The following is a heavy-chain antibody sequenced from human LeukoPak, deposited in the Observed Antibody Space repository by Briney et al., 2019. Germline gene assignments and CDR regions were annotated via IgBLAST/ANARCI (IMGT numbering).Heavy chain of an antibody. V-gene: IGHV3-23*01. J-gene: IGHJ4*02. Sequence: GAFLRLPCAASGFTFSNYAMTWVRQAPGKGLEWVSLISGSDSRTYHADSVKGRFTISRDNSKNTLYLQMDSLRAEDTAVYYCAKARFPKGYDSSGGFDYWGQGPLVTVSS. CDR3: AKARFPKGYDSSGGFDY. CDR2: ISGSDSRT. D-gene: IGHD3-22*01. CDR1: GFTFSNYA.